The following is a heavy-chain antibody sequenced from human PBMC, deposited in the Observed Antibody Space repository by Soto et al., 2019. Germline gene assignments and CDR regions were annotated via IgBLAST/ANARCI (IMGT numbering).Heavy chain of an antibody. Sequence: SETLSLTCTVSGYSISSGSYWGWIRQPPGKGPEWIASIYHGGTTFYNPSLKSRVTVSVDKSDNQFSLKLRSVTAADTAVYYCARRRRDILTGSPGTLDYWGQGTLVTVSS. D-gene: IGHD3-9*01. CDR1: GYSISSGSY. CDR2: IYHGGTT. CDR3: ARRRRDILTGSPGTLDY. J-gene: IGHJ4*02. V-gene: IGHV4-38-2*02.